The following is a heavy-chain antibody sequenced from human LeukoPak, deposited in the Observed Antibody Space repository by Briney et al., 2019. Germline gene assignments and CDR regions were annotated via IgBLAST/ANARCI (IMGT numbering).Heavy chain of an antibody. D-gene: IGHD6-19*01. J-gene: IGHJ4*02. V-gene: IGHV3-7*01. CDR1: GFTFSSYW. Sequence: GGSLRLSCAASGFTFSSYWMSWVRQAPGKGLEWVANIKQDGSEKYYVDSVKGRFTISRDNAKNSLYLQMNSLRAEDTAVYYCARDFKAVAGDNFDYWGQGTLVTVSS. CDR2: IKQDGSEK. CDR3: ARDFKAVAGDNFDY.